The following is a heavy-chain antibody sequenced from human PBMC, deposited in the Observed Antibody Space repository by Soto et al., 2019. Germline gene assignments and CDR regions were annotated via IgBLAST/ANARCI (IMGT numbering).Heavy chain of an antibody. V-gene: IGHV3-30-3*01. CDR2: ISYDGSNK. D-gene: IGHD3-3*01. J-gene: IGHJ5*02. CDR3: ARDIDKSHYDFWSGYYFGDNWFEP. Sequence: GVSLRLSCAASGFTFSSYAMHWVRQAPGKGLEWVAVISYDGSNKYYADSVKGRFTISRDNSKNTLYLQMNSLRAEDTAVYYCARDIDKSHYDFWSGYYFGDNWFEPWGQGTLVTVSS. CDR1: GFTFSSYA.